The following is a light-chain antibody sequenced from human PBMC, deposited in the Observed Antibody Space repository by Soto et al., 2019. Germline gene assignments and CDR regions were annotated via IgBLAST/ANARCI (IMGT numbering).Light chain of an antibody. CDR2: GAS. J-gene: IGKJ5*01. V-gene: IGKV3-15*01. CDR1: QSVSSN. Sequence: EKVMTQYPATLSVSPGERATLSCRASQSVSSNLAWYQQKPGQAPRLLIYGASSRATGIPVRFSGSGSGTEFTLTISSLQSEDFAVYYCQQYNNWPLTFGQGTRLEI. CDR3: QQYNNWPLT.